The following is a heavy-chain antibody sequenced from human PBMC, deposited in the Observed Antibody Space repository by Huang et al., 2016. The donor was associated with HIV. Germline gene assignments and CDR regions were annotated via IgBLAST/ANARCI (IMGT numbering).Heavy chain of an antibody. J-gene: IGHJ4*02. CDR2: IFPDDSDT. CDR3: ARHEDGDYIDY. Sequence: EVQLVQSGAEVKKPGESVKISCKASGYTFTDYWIGWVRQMPGKGLEWMGIIFPDDSDTRYSPSFQGQVTFSVDTSASTAYRQWSSLTASDTAIYYCARHEDGDYIDYWGQGTLVTVSS. V-gene: IGHV5-51*01. D-gene: IGHD4-17*01. CDR1: GYTFTDYW.